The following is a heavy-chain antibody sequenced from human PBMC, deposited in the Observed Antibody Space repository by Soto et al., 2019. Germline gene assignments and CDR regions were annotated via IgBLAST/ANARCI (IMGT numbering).Heavy chain of an antibody. CDR1: GYTFTSYG. D-gene: IGHD3-16*02. Sequence: QVQLVQSGAEVKKPGASVKVSCKASGYTFTSYGISWVRQAPGQGLEWMGWISAYNGNPNYAQKLQGRVTITTDTATSTAYMELRSLRSDDTAVYYCARDRDYIWGSYRYFDYWGQGTLVTVSS. V-gene: IGHV1-18*01. CDR3: ARDRDYIWGSYRYFDY. J-gene: IGHJ4*02. CDR2: ISAYNGNP.